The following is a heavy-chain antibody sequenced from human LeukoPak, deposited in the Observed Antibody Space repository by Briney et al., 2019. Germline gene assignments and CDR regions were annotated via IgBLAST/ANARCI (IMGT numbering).Heavy chain of an antibody. V-gene: IGHV1-2*02. J-gene: IGHJ4*02. CDR2: INPNSGGT. CDR3: ARANYDYVWGSYRQYYFDY. D-gene: IGHD3-16*02. CDR1: GYTFTGYY. Sequence: ASVKVSCKASGYTFTGYYMHWVRQAPGQGLEWMGWINPNSGGTNYAQKFQGRVTMTRDTSISTAYMELSRLTSDDTAVYYCARANYDYVWGSYRQYYFDYWGQGTLVTVSS.